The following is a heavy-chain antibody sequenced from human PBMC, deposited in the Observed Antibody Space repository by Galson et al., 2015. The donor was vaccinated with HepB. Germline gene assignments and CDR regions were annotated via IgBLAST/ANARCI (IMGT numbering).Heavy chain of an antibody. J-gene: IGHJ4*02. CDR2: ISAYNGNT. CDR1: GYTFTSYG. CDR3: ARDRAWELLRTVFDY. Sequence: SVKVSCKTSGYTFTSYGISWVRQAPGQGLEWMGWISAYNGNTNYAQKLQGRVTMTTDTSTSTAYMELRSLRSDDTAVYYCARDRAWELLRTVFDYWGQGTLVTVSS. D-gene: IGHD1-26*01. V-gene: IGHV1-18*04.